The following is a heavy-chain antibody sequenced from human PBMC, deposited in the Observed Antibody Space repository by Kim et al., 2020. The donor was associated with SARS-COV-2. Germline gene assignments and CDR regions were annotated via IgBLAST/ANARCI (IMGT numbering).Heavy chain of an antibody. Sequence: SVKVSCKASGGTFSSYAISWVRQAPGQGLEWMGGIIPIFGTANYAQKFQGRVTITADESTSTAYMELSSLRSEDTAVYYCARGWDPIVASLAPYYYYGMDVCGQGTTVTVSS. CDR2: IIPIFGTA. D-gene: IGHD5-12*01. CDR1: GGTFSSYA. CDR3: ARGWDPIVASLAPYYYYGMDV. J-gene: IGHJ6*02. V-gene: IGHV1-69*13.